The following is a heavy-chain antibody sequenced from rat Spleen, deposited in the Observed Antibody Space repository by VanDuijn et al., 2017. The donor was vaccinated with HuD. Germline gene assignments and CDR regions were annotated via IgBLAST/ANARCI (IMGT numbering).Heavy chain of an antibody. V-gene: IGHV5-22*01. CDR3: ARTDYGYFDY. J-gene: IGHJ2*01. D-gene: IGHD1-6*01. CDR1: GFTFSDYY. CDR2: ISYEGSGT. Sequence: EVQLVESGGGLVQPGRSMKLSCAASGFTFSDYYMAWVRQAPKKGLEWVASISYEGSGTYYGDSVKGRFTISRDNAKSALYLQMNSLRSEDTATYYCARTDYGYFDYWGQGVMVTVSS.